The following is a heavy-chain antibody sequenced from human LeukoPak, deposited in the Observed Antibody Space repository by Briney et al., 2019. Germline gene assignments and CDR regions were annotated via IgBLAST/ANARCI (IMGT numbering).Heavy chain of an antibody. D-gene: IGHD6-13*01. CDR1: GFTFSSYG. CDR2: IWYDGNNK. Sequence: PGGSPRLSCAASGFTFSSYGMHWVRQAPGKGLEWVAVIWYDGNNKYYADSVKGRFTISRDNSKNTLYLQMNSLRAEDTAVYYCAREAQYSSSWYLDAFDIWGQGTMVTVSS. J-gene: IGHJ3*02. V-gene: IGHV3-33*01. CDR3: AREAQYSSSWYLDAFDI.